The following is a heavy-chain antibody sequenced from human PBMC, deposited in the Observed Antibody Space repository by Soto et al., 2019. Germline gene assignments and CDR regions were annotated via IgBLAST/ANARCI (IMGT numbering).Heavy chain of an antibody. J-gene: IGHJ5*02. V-gene: IGHV4-61*01. D-gene: IGHD3-10*01. Sequence: PSETLSLTCTVSGGSVSSGSYYWSWIRQPPGKGLEWIGYIYYSGSTNYNPSLKSRVTISVDTSKNQFSLKLSSVTAADTAVYYCAKTSSGSYSFDPWGQGTLVTSPQ. CDR1: GGSVSSGSYY. CDR2: IYYSGST. CDR3: AKTSSGSYSFDP.